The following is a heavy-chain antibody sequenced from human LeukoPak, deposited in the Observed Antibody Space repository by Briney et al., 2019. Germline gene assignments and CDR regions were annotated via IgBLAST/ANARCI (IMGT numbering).Heavy chain of an antibody. Sequence: SQTLSLTCTVSGGSISSGSYYWSWIRQPAGKGLEWIGRIYTSGSTNYNPSLKSRVTISVDTSKDQFSLKLSSVTAADTAVYYCARRGVGDTEGPEYYFDYWGQGTLVTVSS. CDR1: GGSISSGSYY. CDR3: ARRGVGDTEGPEYYFDY. CDR2: IYTSGST. D-gene: IGHD3-10*01. V-gene: IGHV4-61*02. J-gene: IGHJ4*02.